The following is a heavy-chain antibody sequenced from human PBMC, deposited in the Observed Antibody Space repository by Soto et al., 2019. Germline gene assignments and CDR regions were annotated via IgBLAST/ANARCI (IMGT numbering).Heavy chain of an antibody. CDR3: ARGRYSSGWYPDYFDY. J-gene: IGHJ4*02. D-gene: IGHD6-19*01. CDR1: GFTFSSYW. Sequence: GGSLRLSCADSGFTFSSYWMSWVRQAPGKGLEWVANIKQDGSDKYYVDSVKGRFTISRDNAKNSLYLQMNSLRAEDTAVYYCARGRYSSGWYPDYFDYWGQGTLVTVAS. V-gene: IGHV3-7*01. CDR2: IKQDGSDK.